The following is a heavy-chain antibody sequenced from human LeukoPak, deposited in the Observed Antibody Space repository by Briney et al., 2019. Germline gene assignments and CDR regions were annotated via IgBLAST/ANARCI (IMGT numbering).Heavy chain of an antibody. CDR1: GFTFSSYA. CDR3: ARDQIAVADPFDP. D-gene: IGHD6-19*01. CDR2: ISGSGGST. V-gene: IGHV3-23*01. Sequence: GGSLRLSCAASGFTFSSYAMSWVRQAPGKGLEWISVISGSGGSTHYVDSVKGRFTISRDNAKNSLYLQMNSLRAEDTAVYYCARDQIAVADPFDPWGQGTLVTVSS. J-gene: IGHJ5*02.